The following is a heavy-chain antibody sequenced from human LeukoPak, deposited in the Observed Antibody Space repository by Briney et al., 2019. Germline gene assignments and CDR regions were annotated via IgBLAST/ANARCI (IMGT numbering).Heavy chain of an antibody. CDR2: IYSGGST. Sequence: GGSLRLSCAASGFTVSSNYMSWVRQAPGKGLEWVSVIYSGGSTYYADSVKGRFTISRDNSKNTLYLQMNSLRAEDTAGYYCARRRSKQWLDFDYWGQGTLVTVSS. CDR1: GFTVSSNY. J-gene: IGHJ4*02. V-gene: IGHV3-66*02. CDR3: ARRRSKQWLDFDY. D-gene: IGHD6-19*01.